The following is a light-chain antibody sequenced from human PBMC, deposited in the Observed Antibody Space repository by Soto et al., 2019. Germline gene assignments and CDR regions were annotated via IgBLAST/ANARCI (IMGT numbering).Light chain of an antibody. Sequence: DIVMTQSPLSLPVTPGEPASISCSSSQSLLQSNGYNYLDWYLQKPVQSPQLLIYFGSYRASGVPDRFSGSGSGTDFTLKIRRVEAEDVGVYYCMQSQQSPPTFGQGPKVEI. V-gene: IGKV2-28*01. J-gene: IGKJ1*01. CDR3: MQSQQSPPT. CDR2: FGS. CDR1: QSLLQSNGYNY.